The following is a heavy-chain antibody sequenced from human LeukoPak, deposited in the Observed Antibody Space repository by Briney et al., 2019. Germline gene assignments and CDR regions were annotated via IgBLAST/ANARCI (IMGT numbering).Heavy chain of an antibody. V-gene: IGHV3-7*05. D-gene: IGHD5-12*01. Sequence: GALRLSCAASGFTFSRYWMSWVRQAPGKGLEWVAKMNHGGSEIYYVDAVKGRFTISRDNAKNSLYLQMNRLRAEDTAVYYCAREATITAYNFDYWGQGTLVTVSS. CDR1: GFTFSRYW. CDR3: AREATITAYNFDY. J-gene: IGHJ4*02. CDR2: MNHGGSEI.